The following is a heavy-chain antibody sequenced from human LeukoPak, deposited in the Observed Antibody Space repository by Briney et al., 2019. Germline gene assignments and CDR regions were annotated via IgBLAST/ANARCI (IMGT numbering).Heavy chain of an antibody. CDR1: GGSISRYY. CDR3: ARVGGSYYENYYYYGMDV. D-gene: IGHD1-26*01. V-gene: IGHV4-59*01. CDR2: IYYSGST. J-gene: IGHJ6*02. Sequence: SETLSLTCTVSGGSISRYYWSWIRQPPGKGLEWLGYIYYSGSTNCNPSLKSRVTISVDTSKNQFSLKLSSVTAADTAVYYCARVGGSYYENYYYYGMDVWGQGTTVTVSS.